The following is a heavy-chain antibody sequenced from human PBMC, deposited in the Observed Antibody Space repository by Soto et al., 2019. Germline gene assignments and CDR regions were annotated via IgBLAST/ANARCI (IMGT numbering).Heavy chain of an antibody. J-gene: IGHJ3*02. CDR3: AKVFYDSSSYLHDAFDI. V-gene: IGHV3-30*18. CDR2: ISYGGSST. CDR1: GFTFSSYG. Sequence: PGGSLRLSCAASGFTFSSYGMHWVRQAPGKGLEWVAAISYGGSSTYFADSVKGRLTISRDNSKNTLYLQMNSLRAEDTAVYYCAKVFYDSSSYLHDAFDIWGQGTMVTVSS. D-gene: IGHD3-22*01.